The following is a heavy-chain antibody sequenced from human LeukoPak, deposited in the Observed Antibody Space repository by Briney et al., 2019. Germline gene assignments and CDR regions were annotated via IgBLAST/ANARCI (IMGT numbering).Heavy chain of an antibody. J-gene: IGHJ4*02. CDR3: ASPAQLWLLTLDY. CDR1: GYTFTGYY. Sequence: GASVKVSCKASGYTFTGYYMHWVRQAPGQRLEWMGWINPNSGGTNYAQKFQGRVTMTRDTSISTAYMELGRLRSDDTAVYYCASPAQLWLLTLDYWGQGTLVTVSS. V-gene: IGHV1-2*02. D-gene: IGHD5-18*01. CDR2: INPNSGGT.